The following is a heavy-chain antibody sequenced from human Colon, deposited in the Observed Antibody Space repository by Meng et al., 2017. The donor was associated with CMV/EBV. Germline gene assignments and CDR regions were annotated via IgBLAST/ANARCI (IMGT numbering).Heavy chain of an antibody. CDR2: ISSSGSTI. V-gene: IGHV3-11*04. D-gene: IGHD3-3*01. Sequence: GESLKISCAASGFTFSDYYMSWIRQAPGKGLEWVSYISSSGSTIYYADSVKGRFTISRDNSKNALYLQMNSLRAEDTAVYFCANVLEWLSDWGQGTLVTVSS. J-gene: IGHJ4*02. CDR1: GFTFSDYY. CDR3: ANVLEWLSD.